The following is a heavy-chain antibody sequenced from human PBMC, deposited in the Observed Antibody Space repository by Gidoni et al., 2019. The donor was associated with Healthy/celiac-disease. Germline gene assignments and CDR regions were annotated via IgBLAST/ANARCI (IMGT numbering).Heavy chain of an antibody. V-gene: IGHV4-39*07. Sequence: LQLQESGPGLVKPSETLSLTCTVAGGSISSSSYYWGWIRQPPGKGLEWIGSIYYSGSTYYNPSLKSRVTISVDTSKNQFSLKLSSVTAADTAVYYCASSLRAVGYFDYWGQGTLVTVSS. CDR2: IYYSGST. CDR1: GGSISSSSYY. J-gene: IGHJ4*02. CDR3: ASSLRAVGYFDY. D-gene: IGHD6-19*01.